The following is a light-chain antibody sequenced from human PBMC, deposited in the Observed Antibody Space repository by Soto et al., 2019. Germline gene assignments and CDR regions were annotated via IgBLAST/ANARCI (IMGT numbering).Light chain of an antibody. V-gene: IGKV3-20*01. CDR3: QQYGSSPFT. Sequence: EIVLTQSPGTLSLSPGERVTLSCRASQSVSSSYLAWYQQKPGQAPRLLIYGASSRATGIPDRFSGSGSGTDFTLTISRLEPVDFAVYYCQQYGSSPFTFGPGTKVDIK. J-gene: IGKJ3*01. CDR1: QSVSSSY. CDR2: GAS.